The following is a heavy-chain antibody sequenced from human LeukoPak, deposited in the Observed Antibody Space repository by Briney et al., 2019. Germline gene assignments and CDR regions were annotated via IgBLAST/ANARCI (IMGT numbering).Heavy chain of an antibody. CDR1: GFTFSDYY. CDR3: AKDSPGCSSTSCYFHY. Sequence: GGSLRLSRAASGFTFSDYYMSWIRQAPGKGLEWVSDISGSGGNTYYAGSVKGRFTISRDNSKNTLYLQMNSLRADDTAVYYCAKDSPGCSSTSCYFHYWGQGSLVTVSS. J-gene: IGHJ4*02. D-gene: IGHD2-2*01. CDR2: ISGSGGNT. V-gene: IGHV3-23*01.